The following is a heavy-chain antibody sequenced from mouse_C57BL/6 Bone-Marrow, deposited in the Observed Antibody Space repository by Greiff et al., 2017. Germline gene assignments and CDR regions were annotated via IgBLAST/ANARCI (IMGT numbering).Heavy chain of an antibody. J-gene: IGHJ4*01. CDR2: IWRGGST. CDR3: AKNGITTVVATNAMDY. V-gene: IGHV2-5*01. D-gene: IGHD1-1*01. CDR1: GFSLTSYG. Sequence: VKLQESGPGLVQPSQSLSITCTVSGFSLTSYGVHWVRQSPGKGLEWLGVIWRGGSTDYNAAFMSRLSITKDNSKSQVFFKMNSLQADDTAIYYCAKNGITTVVATNAMDYWGQGTSVTVSS.